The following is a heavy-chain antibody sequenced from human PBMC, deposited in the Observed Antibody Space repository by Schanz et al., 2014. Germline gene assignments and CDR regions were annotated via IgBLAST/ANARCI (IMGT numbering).Heavy chain of an antibody. D-gene: IGHD4-17*01. Sequence: EGQLVESGGGLVQPGGSLRLSCAASGFAFDTYWMSWVRQAPGKGLEWVGRIKSKVDGGTTDNAAPVQGRFTISRDDSKNTLHLQMNSLKTEDTAVYYCSTDLTAVDYDAIGLWGQGTMVTVSS. CDR2: IKSKVDGGTT. J-gene: IGHJ3*01. CDR1: GFAFDTYW. CDR3: STDLTAVDYDAIGL. V-gene: IGHV3-15*01.